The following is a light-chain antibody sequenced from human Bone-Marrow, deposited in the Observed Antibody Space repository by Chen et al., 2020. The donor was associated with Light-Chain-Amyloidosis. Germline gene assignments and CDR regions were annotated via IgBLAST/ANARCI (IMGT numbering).Light chain of an antibody. CDR2: ATS. V-gene: IGKV3-20*01. CDR3: QQYASSPLT. CDR1: QSVRSYY. Sequence: EIVLTQSPGTLSLSPGERVTLSCRASQSVRSYYLAWYQQKAGQAPRPLIYATSTRATGIPDRFSGSGSGTDFNLTINRLEPEDFAVYVCQQYASSPLTFGGGTRVEVK. J-gene: IGKJ4*01.